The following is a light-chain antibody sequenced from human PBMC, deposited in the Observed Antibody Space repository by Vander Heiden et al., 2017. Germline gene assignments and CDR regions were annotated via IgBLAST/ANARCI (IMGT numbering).Light chain of an antibody. CDR1: SSDVGGYNY. J-gene: IGLJ2*01. V-gene: IGLV2-14*01. CDR2: EVS. CDR3: SSYTSTSSFVV. Sequence: QPALTQPAPVSGSPGQSITISCTGTSSDVGGYNYVSWYQQHPGKAPKVMIYEVSNRPSGVSNRFSGSKSGNTASLTISGLQAEDEADYYCSSYTSTSSFVVFGGGTKLTVL.